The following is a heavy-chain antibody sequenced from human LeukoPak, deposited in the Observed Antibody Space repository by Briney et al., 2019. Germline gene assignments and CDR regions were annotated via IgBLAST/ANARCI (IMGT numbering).Heavy chain of an antibody. V-gene: IGHV3-23*01. Sequence: GGSLRLSCAASGFTFNNYAMSWVRQAPGNGLEWVSAISDNGGDTKYADSVKGRFTISRDNSKNTLYLQMNSLRAEDTAIYYCGKDWKLDYWGQGTLVTVSS. CDR2: ISDNGGDT. CDR3: GKDWKLDY. D-gene: IGHD1-1*01. J-gene: IGHJ4*02. CDR1: GFTFNNYA.